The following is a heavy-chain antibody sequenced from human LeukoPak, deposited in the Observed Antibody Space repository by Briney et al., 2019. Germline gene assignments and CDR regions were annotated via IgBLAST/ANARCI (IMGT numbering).Heavy chain of an antibody. CDR1: GFTSDSYG. V-gene: IGHV3-23*01. Sequence: PGGSLRLSCAASGFTSDSYGVSWVRQAPGKGLEWVSGIRSGVHTTHYADSEQGRFIISRDNSKNTVSLQLNSLRPEDTAAYYCARWRSGSCSDWGQGTLVTVSS. J-gene: IGHJ4*02. D-gene: IGHD2-15*01. CDR3: ARWRSGSCSD. CDR2: IRSGVHTT.